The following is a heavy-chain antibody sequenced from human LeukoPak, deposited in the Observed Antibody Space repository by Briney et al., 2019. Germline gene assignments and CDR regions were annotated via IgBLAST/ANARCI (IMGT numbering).Heavy chain of an antibody. V-gene: IGHV4-39*01. CDR1: GDSISSTSYY. D-gene: IGHD3-22*01. CDR3: AADSSGYYYGPY. J-gene: IGHJ4*02. Sequence: SETLSLTCTVPGDSISSTSYYWGWIRQPPGKGLEWIGSIYYSGNTYYSPSLKSRVTISVDTSKNQFSLKLSSVTAADTAVYYCAADSSGYYYGPYWGQGTLVTVSS. CDR2: IYYSGNT.